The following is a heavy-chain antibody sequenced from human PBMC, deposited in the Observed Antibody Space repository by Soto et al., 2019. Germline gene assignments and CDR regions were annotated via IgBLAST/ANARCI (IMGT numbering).Heavy chain of an antibody. J-gene: IGHJ3*02. D-gene: IGHD5-12*01. CDR2: SNPTGTMT. Sequence: QVQLVQSGAEVKKPGASVKLSCKASGYTFITSYYTHWVRQAPGQGLEWMGISNPTGTMTKYSERFQGRLTMTRDTSTSTDYMELSTLTSEDTAVYFCARDTGYDHDAFDIWGQGTMVTVCS. CDR3: ARDTGYDHDAFDI. CDR1: GYTFITSYY. V-gene: IGHV1-46*01.